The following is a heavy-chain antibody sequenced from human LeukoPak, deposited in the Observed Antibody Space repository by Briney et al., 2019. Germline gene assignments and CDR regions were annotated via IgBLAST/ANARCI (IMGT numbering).Heavy chain of an antibody. CDR3: ASSWFGTDY. CDR2: IYTSGST. CDR1: GGSISSSSYY. D-gene: IGHD3-10*01. V-gene: IGHV4-61*02. Sequence: SETLSLTCTVSGGSISSSSYYWSWIRQPAGKGLEWIGRIYTSGSTNYNPSLKSRVTMSVDTSKNQFSLKLSSVTAADTAVYYCASSWFGTDYWGQGTLVTVSS. J-gene: IGHJ4*02.